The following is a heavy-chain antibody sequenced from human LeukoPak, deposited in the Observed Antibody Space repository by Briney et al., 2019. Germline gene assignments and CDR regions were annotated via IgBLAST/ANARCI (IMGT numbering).Heavy chain of an antibody. CDR2: IYTSGST. CDR3: ARLSQSVGATPYYYYYMDV. D-gene: IGHD1-26*01. CDR1: GGSISSYY. V-gene: IGHV4-4*07. J-gene: IGHJ6*03. Sequence: SETLSLTCTVSGGSISSYYWSWIRQPAGKGLEWIGRIYTSGSTNYNPSLKSRVTMSVDTSKNQFSLKLSSVTAADTAVYYCARLSQSVGATPYYYYYMDVWGKGTTVTVSS.